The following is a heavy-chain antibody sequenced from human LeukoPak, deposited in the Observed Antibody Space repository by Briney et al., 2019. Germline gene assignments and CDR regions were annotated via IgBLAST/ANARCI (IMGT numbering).Heavy chain of an antibody. CDR2: IKGDLTKT. CDR3: ARDASLYCSGDNCYWAFDL. J-gene: IGHJ5*02. CDR1: GFNFSSYW. D-gene: IGHD2-15*01. Sequence: GGSLRLSCAASGFNFSSYWMSWVRQAPGKGLEWVANIKGDLTKTYYFASVKGPFTISRHNANNSLYLQMNILTPQDTAMYYCARDASLYCSGDNCYWAFDLWGQGTLVTVSS. V-gene: IGHV3-7*01.